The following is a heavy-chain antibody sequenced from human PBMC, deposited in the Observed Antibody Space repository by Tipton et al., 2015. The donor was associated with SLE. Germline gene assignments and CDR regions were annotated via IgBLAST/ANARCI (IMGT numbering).Heavy chain of an antibody. CDR1: GGSFSGYY. V-gene: IGHV4-34*01. CDR2: INHSGST. D-gene: IGHD6-6*01. Sequence: GLVKPSETLSLTCAVYGGSFSGYYWSWIRQPPGKGLEWIGEINHSGSTNYNPSLKSRVTISVDTSKNQFPLKLSSVTAADTAVYYCARGVESSGSSGAFDIWGQGTMVTVSS. J-gene: IGHJ3*02. CDR3: ARGVESSGSSGAFDI.